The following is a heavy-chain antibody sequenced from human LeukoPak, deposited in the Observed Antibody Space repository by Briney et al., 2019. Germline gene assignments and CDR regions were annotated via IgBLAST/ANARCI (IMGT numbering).Heavy chain of an antibody. CDR2: INGSGVST. D-gene: IGHD2/OR15-2a*01. CDR3: AKSSFLHAFDI. V-gene: IGHV3-23*01. Sequence: PGGSLRLSCAASGFTFSRYAMSCVRQSPGGGVEWVSPINGSGVSTYYTHSVRGNFTISRDHSKNTLYVQMNSLRAEDKAVYYCAKSSFLHAFDIWGQGTMVTVSS. CDR1: GFTFSRYA. J-gene: IGHJ3*02.